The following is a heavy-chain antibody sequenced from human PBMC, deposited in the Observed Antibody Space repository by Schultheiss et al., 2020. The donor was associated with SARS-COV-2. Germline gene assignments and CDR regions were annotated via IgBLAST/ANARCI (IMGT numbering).Heavy chain of an antibody. D-gene: IGHD2-2*02. CDR2: IVVGSGNT. V-gene: IGHV1-58*02. CDR3: ARDIVVPAAIPGEVYYYYMDV. Sequence: SVKVSCKASGFTFTSSAMQWVRQARGQRLEWIGWIVVGSGNTNYAQKFQERVTITRDMSTSTAYMELSRLRSDDTAVYYCARDIVVPAAIPGEVYYYYMDVWGKGTTVTVSS. J-gene: IGHJ6*03. CDR1: GFTFTSSA.